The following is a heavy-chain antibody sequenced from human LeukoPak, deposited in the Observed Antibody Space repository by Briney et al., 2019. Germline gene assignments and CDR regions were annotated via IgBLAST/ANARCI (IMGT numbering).Heavy chain of an antibody. V-gene: IGHV4-39*07. CDR3: ARDDQLWQVPLLDY. D-gene: IGHD5-18*01. CDR2: IYYSGST. J-gene: IGHJ4*02. Sequence: SETLSLTCTVSGGSISSSSYYWGWIRQPPGKGLEWIGSIYYSGSTYYNPSLKSRVTISVDTSKNQFSLKLSSVTAADTAVYYCARDDQLWQVPLLDYLGQGTLVTVSS. CDR1: GGSISSSSYY.